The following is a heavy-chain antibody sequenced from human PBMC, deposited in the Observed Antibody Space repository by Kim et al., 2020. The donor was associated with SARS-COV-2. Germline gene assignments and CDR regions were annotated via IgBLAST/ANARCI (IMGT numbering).Heavy chain of an antibody. Sequence: YYADSVKGRFTISRDNAKNSLYLQMNSLRAEDTAVYYCLYGSGPPTQFDYWGQGTLVTVSS. V-gene: IGHV3-21*01. D-gene: IGHD3-10*01. CDR3: LYGSGPPTQFDY. J-gene: IGHJ4*02.